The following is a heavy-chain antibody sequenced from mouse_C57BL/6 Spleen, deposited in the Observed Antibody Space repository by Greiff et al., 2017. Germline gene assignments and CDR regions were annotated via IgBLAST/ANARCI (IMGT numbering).Heavy chain of an antibody. Sequence: QVQLQQPGAEPVKPGASVKLSCKASGYTFTSYWMHWVKQRPGQGLEWIGMIHPNSGSTNYNEKFKSKATLTVDKSSSTAYMQLSSLTSEDSAVYYCARIYYYGSSYDAMDYWGQGTSVTVSS. V-gene: IGHV1-64*01. J-gene: IGHJ4*01. D-gene: IGHD1-1*01. CDR3: ARIYYYGSSYDAMDY. CDR2: IHPNSGST. CDR1: GYTFTSYW.